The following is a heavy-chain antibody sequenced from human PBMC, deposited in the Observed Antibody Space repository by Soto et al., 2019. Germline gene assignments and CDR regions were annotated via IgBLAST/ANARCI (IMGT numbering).Heavy chain of an antibody. Sequence: EVQLVESGGGLVQPGGSLRLSCTASGFTFNNDDMHWVRQATGEGLQWVASIGRAGDIYYLGSVKGRFTISRENAKNSLYLQMNGLRVGDTAVYYCARDRSVSGTGELDYWGQGTLVTVSS. V-gene: IGHV3-13*01. D-gene: IGHD7-27*01. J-gene: IGHJ4*02. CDR1: GFTFNNDD. CDR2: IGRAGDI. CDR3: ARDRSVSGTGELDY.